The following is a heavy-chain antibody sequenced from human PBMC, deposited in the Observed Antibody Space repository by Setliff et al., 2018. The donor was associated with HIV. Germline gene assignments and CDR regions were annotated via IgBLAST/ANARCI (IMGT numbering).Heavy chain of an antibody. CDR1: GFTFNTYW. J-gene: IGHJ4*02. D-gene: IGHD1-1*01. V-gene: IGHV3-74*03. Sequence: GGSLRLSCAASGFTFNTYWMHWVRQSPGKGLVWVSHSNSDGSSTTYADSVKGRFAISRDDAKNSLHLQMNSLRPDDTAFYYCAKGSRSYKAPLDYWGQGILVTVSS. CDR3: AKGSRSYKAPLDY. CDR2: SNSDGSST.